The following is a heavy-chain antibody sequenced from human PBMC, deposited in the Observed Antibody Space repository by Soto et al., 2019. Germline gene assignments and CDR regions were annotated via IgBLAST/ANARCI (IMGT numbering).Heavy chain of an antibody. Sequence: SETLSLTCTVSGGSISSYYWSWIRQPPGKGLEWIGYIYYSGSTNYNPSLKSRVTISVDTSKNQFSLKLGSVTAADTAVYYCARQGYGDYFDYWGQGTLVTVSS. CDR1: GGSISSYY. CDR2: IYYSGST. V-gene: IGHV4-59*08. CDR3: ARQGYGDYFDY. J-gene: IGHJ4*02. D-gene: IGHD4-17*01.